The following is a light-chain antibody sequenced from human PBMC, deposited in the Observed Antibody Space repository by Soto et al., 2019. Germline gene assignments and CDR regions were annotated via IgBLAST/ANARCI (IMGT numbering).Light chain of an antibody. V-gene: IGKV3-11*01. J-gene: IGKJ2*01. CDR2: DAS. CDR3: QQSSNRYT. Sequence: EMVLTQSPATLSLSPGERATLSCRASLSVSNLLGWYQQNPGQAPRLLIYDASTRATGIPARFSVSGSGTDSTVTISSLEPEDIGVSYCQQSSNRYTFGQGTKLEIK. CDR1: LSVSNL.